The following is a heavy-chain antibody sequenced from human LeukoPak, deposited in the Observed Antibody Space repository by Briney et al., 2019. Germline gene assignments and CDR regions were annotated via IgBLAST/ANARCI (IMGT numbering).Heavy chain of an antibody. CDR3: ASPPYSSSWYGEYFQH. Sequence: GSLRLSCAVSGITLSNYGMSWVRQAPGKGLEWVAGLSGSGGGTNYADSVQGRFTISRDNSKNTLYLQMNSLRAEDTAVYYCASPPYSSSWYGEYFQHWGQGTLVTVSS. V-gene: IGHV3-23*01. CDR2: LSGSGGGT. D-gene: IGHD6-13*01. CDR1: GITLSNYG. J-gene: IGHJ1*01.